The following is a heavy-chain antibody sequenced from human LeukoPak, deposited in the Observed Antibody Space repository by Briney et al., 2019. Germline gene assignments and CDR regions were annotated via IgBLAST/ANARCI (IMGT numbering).Heavy chain of an antibody. CDR3: ARDQTRFLEWLTAFDP. CDR1: GGSFNDYY. Sequence: PSETLSLTCAVYGGSFNDYYWSWIRQPPGKGLEWSWEINYSGRTNYNPSLKRRVTMSVDTSKIQFSLKLSSVTGADTAVYYCARDQTRFLEWLTAFDPWGQGTLVTVSS. CDR2: INYSGRT. V-gene: IGHV4-34*01. D-gene: IGHD3-3*01. J-gene: IGHJ5*02.